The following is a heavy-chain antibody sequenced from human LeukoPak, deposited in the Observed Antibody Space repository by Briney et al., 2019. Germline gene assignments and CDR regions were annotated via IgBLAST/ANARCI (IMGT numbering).Heavy chain of an antibody. J-gene: IGHJ3*02. D-gene: IGHD2-15*01. V-gene: IGHV1-2*02. CDR1: GFTFTAFY. CDR2: INLSSGGT. CDR3: VTSTGYFNAWGAFDI. Sequence: ASVKVSCKASGFTFTAFYMHWVRQAPGQGLEWMAWINLSSGGTNYAQKFRGRVTMTRDSSISTAYMELTSLISDDTAIYYCVTSTGYFNAWGAFDIWGQGTMVTVSS.